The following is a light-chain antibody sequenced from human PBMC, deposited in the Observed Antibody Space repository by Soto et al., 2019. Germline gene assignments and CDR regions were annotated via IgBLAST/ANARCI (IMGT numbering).Light chain of an antibody. J-gene: IGLJ3*02. CDR3: CSYASGSTYWV. CDR1: SSDAGGYKF. V-gene: IGLV2-23*01. Sequence: QSVLTQPASVSGSPGQSLTISCTATSSDAGGYKFVSWYQQHPGKAPKVMIYEDSKRPSGVSYRFSGSKSGNTASLTISGLQAEDEADSHCCSYASGSTYWVFGGGTKLTVL. CDR2: EDS.